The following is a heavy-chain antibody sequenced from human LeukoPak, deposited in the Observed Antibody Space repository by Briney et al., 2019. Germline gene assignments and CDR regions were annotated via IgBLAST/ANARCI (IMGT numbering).Heavy chain of an antibody. V-gene: IGHV4-39*01. J-gene: IGHJ4*02. CDR2: IYYSGST. CDR1: GGSISSSSYY. Sequence: SETLSLTCTVSGGSISSSSYYWGWIRQPPGKGLEWIGSIYYSGSTYYNPSLKSRVTISVDTSKNQFSLKLSSVTAADTAVYYCARRFGEAGPSFDYWGQGTLVTVS. D-gene: IGHD3-10*01. CDR3: ARRFGEAGPSFDY.